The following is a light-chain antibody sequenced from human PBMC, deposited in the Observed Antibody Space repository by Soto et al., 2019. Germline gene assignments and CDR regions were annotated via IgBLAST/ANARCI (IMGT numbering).Light chain of an antibody. V-gene: IGLV2-8*01. J-gene: IGLJ1*01. CDR3: CSYAGSDNYV. CDR1: SSDVGGYNY. Sequence: QSALTQPPSASGSPGQSVTISCTGTSSDVGGYNYVSWYQQYPGKAPKLIIYEVSKRPSGVPDRFSGSKSGNTASLTVSGLQAEDEADYSCCSYAGSDNYVFGTGTKVTVL. CDR2: EVS.